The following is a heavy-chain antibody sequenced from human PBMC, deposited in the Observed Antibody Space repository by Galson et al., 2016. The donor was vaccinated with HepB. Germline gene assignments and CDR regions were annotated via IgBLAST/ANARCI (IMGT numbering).Heavy chain of an antibody. D-gene: IGHD6-19*01. CDR1: GASISGYY. Sequence: SETLSLTCTVSGASISGYYLSWIRQPPGKGLEWIGYIYYSGRTNYNPSLKSRVTISVDTSKNQFSLKLSSVTAADTAVYYCARGDSGGWYGFPYGMDVWGQGTTVTVSS. J-gene: IGHJ6*02. CDR3: ARGDSGGWYGFPYGMDV. CDR2: IYYSGRT. V-gene: IGHV4-59*13.